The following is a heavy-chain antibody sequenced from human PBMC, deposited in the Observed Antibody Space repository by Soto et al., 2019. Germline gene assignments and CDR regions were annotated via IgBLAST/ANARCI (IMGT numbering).Heavy chain of an antibody. D-gene: IGHD6-6*01. CDR2: ISYDGSNK. Sequence: QVQLVESGGGVVQPGRSLRLSCAASGFTFSNYAMHWVRQAPGKGLEWVTVISYDGSNKYYADSVKGRFTISRDNSKNTLYLQMGSLRAEDTAVDYCVLSRSAYFDFWGQGDLVTVSS. J-gene: IGHJ4*02. CDR3: VLSRSAYFDF. CDR1: GFTFSNYA. V-gene: IGHV3-30-3*01.